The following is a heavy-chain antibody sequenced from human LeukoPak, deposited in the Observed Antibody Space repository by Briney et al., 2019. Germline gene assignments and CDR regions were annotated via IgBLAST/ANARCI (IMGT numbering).Heavy chain of an antibody. J-gene: IGHJ6*02. CDR2: IYYNGNT. D-gene: IGHD1-26*01. V-gene: IGHV4-59*01. CDR3: ARGRSNYYGMDV. CDR1: DVSINSYY. Sequence: PSETLSLTCSVSDVSINSYYWNWTRRPPGKGLEWIGYIYYNGNTNYSPSLKSRVTMSVDTSKNLSSLKVSSVTAADTAVYYCARGRSNYYGMDVWGQGTTVTVSS.